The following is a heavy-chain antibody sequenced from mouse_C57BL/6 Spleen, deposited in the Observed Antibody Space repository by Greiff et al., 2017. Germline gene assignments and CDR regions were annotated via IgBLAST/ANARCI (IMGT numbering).Heavy chain of an antibody. CDR2: IDPSDSYT. CDR1: GYTFTSYW. CDR3: ARWGTAQATAWFAY. V-gene: IGHV1-50*01. Sequence: QVHVKQPGAELVKPGASVKLSCKASGYTFTSYWMQWVKQRPGQGLEWIGEIDPSDSYTNYNQKFKGKATLTVDTSSSTAYMQLSSLTSEDSAVYYCARWGTAQATAWFAYWGQGTLVTVSA. D-gene: IGHD3-2*02. J-gene: IGHJ3*01.